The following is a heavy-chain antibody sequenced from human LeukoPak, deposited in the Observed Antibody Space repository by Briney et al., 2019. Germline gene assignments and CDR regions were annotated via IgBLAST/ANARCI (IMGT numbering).Heavy chain of an antibody. V-gene: IGHV4-59*01. CDR2: IYYSGST. CDR3: ARDGFWGHALDI. Sequence: SETLSLTCTVSGRSISSYYWSWIRQPPGKGLEWIGYIYYSGSTNYNPSLKSRVTISVDTSKNQFSLKLSSVTAAGTAVYYCARDGFWGHALDIWGQGTMVTVSS. J-gene: IGHJ3*02. CDR1: GRSISSYY. D-gene: IGHD7-27*01.